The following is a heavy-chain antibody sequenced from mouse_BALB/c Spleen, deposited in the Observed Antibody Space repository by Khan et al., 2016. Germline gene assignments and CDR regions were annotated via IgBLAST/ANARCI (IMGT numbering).Heavy chain of an antibody. CDR1: GFDFSRYW. CDR3: ARHYEYGGGFAY. J-gene: IGHJ3*01. Sequence: EVQLIESGGGLVQPGGSLKLSCAASGFDFSRYWMSWVRQAPGKGLEWIGEINPDSSTINYTPFLKDNFIISRDNAKMTLYLQMSNMRSEDTALDYYARHYEYGGGFAYWGQGTLVTVSA. CDR2: INPDSSTI. V-gene: IGHV4-1*02. D-gene: IGHD2-4*01.